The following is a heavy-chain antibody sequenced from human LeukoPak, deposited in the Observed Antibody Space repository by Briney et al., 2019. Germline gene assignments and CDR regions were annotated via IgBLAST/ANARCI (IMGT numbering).Heavy chain of an antibody. Sequence: PSETLSLTCTVSGGSISNYYWSWIRQPPGKGLEWIGYIYYSGSTTYNPSLESRVTLSVDTSENQFSLRLTSVTAADTAVYYCAGRTVVLDYWGRGTLVTVSS. CDR1: GGSISNYY. CDR2: IYYSGST. V-gene: IGHV4-59*01. D-gene: IGHD4-17*01. CDR3: AGRTVVLDY. J-gene: IGHJ4*02.